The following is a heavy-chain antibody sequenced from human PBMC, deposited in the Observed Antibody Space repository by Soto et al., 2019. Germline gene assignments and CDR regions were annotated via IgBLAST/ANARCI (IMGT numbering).Heavy chain of an antibody. D-gene: IGHD6-19*01. Sequence: GASVKVSCKASGYTFTSYGISWVRQAPGQGLEWMGWISAYNGNTNYAQKLQGRVTMTTDTSTSTAYMELRSLRSDDTAVYYCTRPLYSSGWYPSRALYYYYYGMDVWGQGTTVTVSS. CDR3: TRPLYSSGWYPSRALYYYYYGMDV. J-gene: IGHJ6*02. V-gene: IGHV1-18*01. CDR1: GYTFTSYG. CDR2: ISAYNGNT.